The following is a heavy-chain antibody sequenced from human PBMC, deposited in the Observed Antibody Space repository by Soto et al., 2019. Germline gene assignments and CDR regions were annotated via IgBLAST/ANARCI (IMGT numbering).Heavy chain of an antibody. CDR2: IYFTGNT. V-gene: IGHV4-39*01. Sequence: KTSETLSLTCTSSCGSITSSSHFWGWVRQPPGKGLEWIGTIYFTGNTYYTPSLKSRLTMSIDTSKNEFSLRLNSVTAADTAVYYCAGQTFTIAAASYGRSNWFDPWGPGTLVTVSS. J-gene: IGHJ5*02. CDR3: AGQTFTIAAASYGRSNWFDP. D-gene: IGHD6-25*01. CDR1: CGSITSSSHF.